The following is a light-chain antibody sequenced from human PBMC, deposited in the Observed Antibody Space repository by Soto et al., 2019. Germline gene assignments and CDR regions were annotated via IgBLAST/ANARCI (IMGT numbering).Light chain of an antibody. V-gene: IGLV2-8*01. CDR3: SSYGGYNNVI. CDR2: EVS. CDR1: SSDVGGYNY. Sequence: ALTQPPSASGSPGQSVTISCTGTSSDVGGYNYVSWYQQHPDKAPKLIIYEVSKRPSGVPDRFSGSKSGNTASLTVSGLQAEDEADYYCSSYGGYNNVIFGGGTKLTVL. J-gene: IGLJ2*01.